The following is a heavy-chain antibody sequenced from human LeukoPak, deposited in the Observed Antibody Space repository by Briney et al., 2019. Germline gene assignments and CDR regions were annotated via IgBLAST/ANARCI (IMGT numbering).Heavy chain of an antibody. V-gene: IGHV3-23*01. J-gene: IGHJ4*02. D-gene: IGHD2-15*01. Sequence: GGFLRLTCAASGYNFSNYAMTWVRQAPGKGLEWVSTVNSNDRPYYADSVKGRFTISRDNSKNTLYLQMNTLRVEDTALYYCAKARAAVVEAAINYWGQGILVTVSP. CDR3: AKARAAVVEAAINY. CDR2: VNSNDRP. CDR1: GYNFSNYA.